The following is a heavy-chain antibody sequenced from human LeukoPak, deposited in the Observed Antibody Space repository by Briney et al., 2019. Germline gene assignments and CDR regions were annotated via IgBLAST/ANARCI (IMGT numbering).Heavy chain of an antibody. CDR2: ISYSGST. D-gene: IGHD7-27*01. CDR1: GGSISNSRYY. V-gene: IGHV4-39*07. Sequence: KASETLSLTCAVSGGSISNSRYYWGWIRQPPGKGLEWIGSISYSGSTYSNPSFKSRVAMSLDTSKNQFSLRLYSVTSGDTAMYYCARIDRHLGIRHFFDYWGQGTLVTVSS. J-gene: IGHJ4*02. CDR3: ARIDRHLGIRHFFDY.